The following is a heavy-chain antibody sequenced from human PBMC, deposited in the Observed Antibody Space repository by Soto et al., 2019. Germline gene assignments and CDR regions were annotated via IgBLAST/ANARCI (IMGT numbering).Heavy chain of an antibody. D-gene: IGHD2-2*01. CDR1: GYTFTGYY. V-gene: IGHV1-2*02. Sequence: ASVKVSCKASGYTFTGYYMHWVRQAPGQGLEWMGWINPNSGGTNYAQKFQGRVTMTRDTSISTAYMELSRLRSDDTAVYYCARDLGTTLVFADPQAPLAGGNYYYGMDVWGQGTTVTVSS. CDR2: INPNSGGT. CDR3: ARDLGTTLVFADPQAPLAGGNYYYGMDV. J-gene: IGHJ6*02.